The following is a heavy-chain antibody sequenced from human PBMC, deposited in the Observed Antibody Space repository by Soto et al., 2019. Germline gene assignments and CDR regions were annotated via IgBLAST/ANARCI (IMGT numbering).Heavy chain of an antibody. CDR2: IKQDGSEK. D-gene: IGHD3-10*01. Sequence: GXSLRLSCAASGFTLIRYWVSWFRQAPGKGLEWVANIKQDGSEKWYVDSVKGRFTISRDNAKNSLYLQMNSLRDEDTAVYYCARDGYFGRFQYWGQGTLVTVSS. CDR1: GFTLIRYW. V-gene: IGHV3-7*01. CDR3: ARDGYFGRFQY. J-gene: IGHJ1*01.